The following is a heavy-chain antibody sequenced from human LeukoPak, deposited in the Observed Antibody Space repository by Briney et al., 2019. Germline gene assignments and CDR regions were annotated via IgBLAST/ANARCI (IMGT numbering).Heavy chain of an antibody. Sequence: TSETLSLTCTVSGGSISSSSYYWGWIRQPPGKGLEWIGSIYYSGSTYYNPSLKSRVTISVDTSKNQFSLKLSSVTAADTAVYYCRSDSNYYGSGMGYDYWGQGTLVTVSS. CDR2: IYYSGST. CDR1: GGSISSSSYY. CDR3: RSDSNYYGSGMGYDY. J-gene: IGHJ4*02. D-gene: IGHD3-10*01. V-gene: IGHV4-39*07.